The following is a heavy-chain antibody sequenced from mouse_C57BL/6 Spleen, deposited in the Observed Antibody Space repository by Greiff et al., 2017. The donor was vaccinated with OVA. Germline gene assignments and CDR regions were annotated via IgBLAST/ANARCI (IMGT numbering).Heavy chain of an antibody. CDR2: INPNNGGT. CDR3: AGTRDYLYAMDY. V-gene: IGHV1-26*01. D-gene: IGHD2-4*01. J-gene: IGHJ4*01. Sequence: EVQLQQSGPELVKPGASVKISCKASGYTFTDYYMNWVKQSHGKSLEWIGDINPNNGGTSYNQKFKGKATLTVDKSSSTAYMELRSLTSEDSAVYYCAGTRDYLYAMDYWGQGTSVTVSS. CDR1: GYTFTDYY.